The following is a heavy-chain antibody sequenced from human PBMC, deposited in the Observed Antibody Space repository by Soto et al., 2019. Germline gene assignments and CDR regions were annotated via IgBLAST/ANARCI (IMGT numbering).Heavy chain of an antibody. CDR2: INAGNGNT. D-gene: IGHD5-12*01. Sequence: ASVKVSCKASGYTFTSYAMHWVRQAPGQRLEWMGWINAGNGNTKYSQKFQGRVTITRDTSASTAYMELSSLRSEDTAVYYCARGRGRGYSGYYYMDVWGKGTTVTVSS. V-gene: IGHV1-3*01. CDR1: GYTFTSYA. CDR3: ARGRGRGYSGYYYMDV. J-gene: IGHJ6*03.